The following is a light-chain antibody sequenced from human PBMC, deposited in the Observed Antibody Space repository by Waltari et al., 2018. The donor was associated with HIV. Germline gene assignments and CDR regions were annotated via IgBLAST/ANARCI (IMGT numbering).Light chain of an antibody. CDR1: RSNIGSIY. Sequence: HSVLTQPPSASGSPGQRVTLPWSGSRSNIGSIYVYWYQPLPGTAPKLLIYRNNQRPSGVPDRFSGSKSGTSASLAISGLQSEDEADYYCATWDDSLSVGVFGGGTKLTVL. V-gene: IGLV1-47*01. J-gene: IGLJ2*01. CDR2: RNN. CDR3: ATWDDSLSVGV.